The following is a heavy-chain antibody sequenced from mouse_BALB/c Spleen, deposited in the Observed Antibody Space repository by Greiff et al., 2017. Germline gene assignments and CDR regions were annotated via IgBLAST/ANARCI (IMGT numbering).Heavy chain of an antibody. D-gene: IGHD2-2*01. CDR3: ARCDGYDGWFAY. V-gene: IGHV1S34*01. Sequence: LVKTGASVKISCKASGYSFTGYYMHWVKQSHGKSLEWIGYISCYNGATSYNQKFKGKATFTVDTSSSTAYMQFNSLTSEASAVYYCARCDGYDGWFAYWGQGTLVTVSA. J-gene: IGHJ3*01. CDR2: ISCYNGAT. CDR1: GYSFTGYY.